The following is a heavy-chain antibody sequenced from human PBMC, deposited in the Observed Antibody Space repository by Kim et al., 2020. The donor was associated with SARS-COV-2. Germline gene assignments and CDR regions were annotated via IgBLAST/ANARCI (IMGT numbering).Heavy chain of an antibody. CDR2: ISYDGSNK. D-gene: IGHD4-17*01. CDR1: GFTFSSYG. CDR3: ARDLSGLTTMDY. J-gene: IGHJ4*02. Sequence: GGSLRLSCAASGFTFSSYGMHWVRQAPGKGLEWVAVISYDGSNKYYADSVKGRFTISRDNSKNTLYLQMNSLRAEDTAVYYCARDLSGLTTMDYWGQGTLVADSS. V-gene: IGHV3-33*05.